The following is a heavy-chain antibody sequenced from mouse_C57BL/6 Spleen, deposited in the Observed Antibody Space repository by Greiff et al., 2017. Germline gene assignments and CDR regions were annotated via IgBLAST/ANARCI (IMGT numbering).Heavy chain of an antibody. CDR1: GYTFTSYW. D-gene: IGHD3-1*01. J-gene: IGHJ2*01. Sequence: VQGVESGAELVKPGASVKLSCKASGYTFTSYWMHWVKQRPGQGLEWIGMIHPNSGSTNYNEKFKSKATLTVDKSSSTAYMQLSSLTSEDSAVYYCARSGTEGYFDYWGQGTTLTVSS. CDR3: ARSGTEGYFDY. CDR2: IHPNSGST. V-gene: IGHV1-64*01.